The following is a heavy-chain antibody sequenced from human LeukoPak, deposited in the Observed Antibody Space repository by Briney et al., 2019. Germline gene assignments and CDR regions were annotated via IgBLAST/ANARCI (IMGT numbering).Heavy chain of an antibody. Sequence: ASVKVSCKASGGTFSSYAISWVRQAPGQGLEWMGWMNPNSGNTGYAQKFQGRVTITRNTSISTAYMELSSLRSEDTAVYYCARGVMGSFSWDYWGQGTLVTVSS. J-gene: IGHJ4*02. CDR3: ARGVMGSFSWDY. CDR2: MNPNSGNT. D-gene: IGHD2-8*01. CDR1: GGTFSSYA. V-gene: IGHV1-8*03.